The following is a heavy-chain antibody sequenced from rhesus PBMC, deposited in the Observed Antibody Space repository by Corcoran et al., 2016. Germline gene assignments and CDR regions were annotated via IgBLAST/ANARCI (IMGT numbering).Heavy chain of an antibody. J-gene: IGHJ3*01. CDR3: AKKYYYGSRVAQGAFDF. CDR2: INRGGGST. Sequence: EVQLVESGGGLAKPGGSLRLSCAASGFTFSRYWMNWVLQAPGKGLGWVSAINRGGGSTYYADSVKGRFTISRDNSKNTLSLQMNSLRAEDTAVYYCAKKYYYGSRVAQGAFDFWGQGLRVTVSS. V-gene: IGHV3S25*01. CDR1: GFTFSRYW. D-gene: IGHD3-28*01.